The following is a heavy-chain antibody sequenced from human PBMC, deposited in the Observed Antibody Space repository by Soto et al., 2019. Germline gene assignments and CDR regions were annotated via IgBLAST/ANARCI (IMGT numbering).Heavy chain of an antibody. D-gene: IGHD6-25*01. J-gene: IGHJ4*02. CDR3: VRAPEQRPFDY. CDR2: TNSDGSSV. CDR1: GFTLSDNW. Sequence: EVLLVESGGALVQPGGSLRLSCAASGFTLSDNWIHWVRRAPRKGLVWVSRTNSDGSSVTYADSVKGRFTLSRDNAKNTWFLQIDSLRVEDTAMYYCVRAPEQRPFDYWGQGTLVTVSS. V-gene: IGHV3-74*03.